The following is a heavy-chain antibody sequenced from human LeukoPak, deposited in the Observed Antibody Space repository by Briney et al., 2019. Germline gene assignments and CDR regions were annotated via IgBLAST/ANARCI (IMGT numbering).Heavy chain of an antibody. CDR2: IYSGGST. CDR3: AGDTEGHQHRFDY. CDR1: GFTVSSNY. V-gene: IGHV3-66*02. D-gene: IGHD5-18*01. J-gene: IGHJ4*02. Sequence: GGSLRLSCAASGFTVSSNYMSWVRQAPGKGLEWVSVIYSGGSTYYADSVKGRFTISRDNSKNTLYLQMNSLRAEDTAVYYCAGDTEGHQHRFDYWGQGTLVTVSS.